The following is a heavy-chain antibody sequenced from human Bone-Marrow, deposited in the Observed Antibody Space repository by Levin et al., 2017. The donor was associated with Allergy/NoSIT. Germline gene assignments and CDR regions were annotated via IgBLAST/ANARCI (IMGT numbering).Heavy chain of an antibody. D-gene: IGHD5-24*01. Sequence: ETLSLTCAASGFSVSSNYMSWVRQAPGKGLEWVSVIYSGGTTYYADSVKGRVTISRDISKNTLYLQMNSLRAEDTAVYYCARDPNTGYNFYTFDVWGQGTMVTVSS. V-gene: IGHV3-66*01. CDR2: IYSGGTT. CDR1: GFSVSSNY. CDR3: ARDPNTGYNFYTFDV. J-gene: IGHJ3*01.